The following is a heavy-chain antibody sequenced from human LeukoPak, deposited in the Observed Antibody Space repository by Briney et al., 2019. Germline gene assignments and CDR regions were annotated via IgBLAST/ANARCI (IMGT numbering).Heavy chain of an antibody. Sequence: GGSLRLSCAASGFTFSSYAMSWVRQAPGKGLEWVSAISGSGGSTYYADSVKGRFTISRDNSKNTLYLQMNSLRAEDTAVYYCAGGYCSSTSCYAAYYYYYGVDVWGQGTTVTVSS. J-gene: IGHJ6*02. CDR2: ISGSGGST. D-gene: IGHD2-2*01. CDR3: AGGYCSSTSCYAAYYYYYGVDV. CDR1: GFTFSSYA. V-gene: IGHV3-23*01.